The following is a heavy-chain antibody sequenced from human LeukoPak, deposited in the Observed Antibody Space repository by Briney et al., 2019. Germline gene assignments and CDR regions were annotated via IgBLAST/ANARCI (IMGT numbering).Heavy chain of an antibody. D-gene: IGHD3-3*01. V-gene: IGHV3-30*18. CDR3: AKESYYDFWSGGSRGYYFDY. CDR2: ISYDGSNK. J-gene: IGHJ4*02. Sequence: GGSLRPSCAASGFTFSSYGMHWVRQAPGKGLEWVAVISYDGSNKYYADSVKGRFTISRGNSKNTLYLQMNSLRAEDTAVYYCAKESYYDFWSGGSRGYYFDYWGQGTLVTVSS. CDR1: GFTFSSYG.